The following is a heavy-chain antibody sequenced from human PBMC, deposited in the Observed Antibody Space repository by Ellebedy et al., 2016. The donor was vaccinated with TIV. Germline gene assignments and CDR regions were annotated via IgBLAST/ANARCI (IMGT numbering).Heavy chain of an antibody. CDR2: IYPGYSAP. V-gene: IGHV5-51*01. D-gene: IGHD5-24*01. J-gene: IGHJ4*02. CDR3: ARSRQGYNAGADF. CDR1: GYDFANFW. Sequence: GESLKISCQTSGYDFANFWIGWVRQMPGEALEWMGVIYPGYSAPSYSPSFQGQVTLSADKSTGTAHLQWTSLKASDSGMYFRARSRQGYNAGADFWGQGTLVTVSS.